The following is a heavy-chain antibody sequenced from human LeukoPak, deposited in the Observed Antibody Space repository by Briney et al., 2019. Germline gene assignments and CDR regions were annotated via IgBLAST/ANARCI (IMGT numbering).Heavy chain of an antibody. Sequence: ASVKVSCKASGYTLTDYYMHWVRQAPGQGLEWMGRINPNSGGTNYAQKFQGRVTMTRDTSISTAYMELSRLRSDDTAVYYCARDYCGGDCFPGYWGQGTLVTVSS. J-gene: IGHJ4*02. D-gene: IGHD2-21*02. CDR2: INPNSGGT. CDR3: ARDYCGGDCFPGY. V-gene: IGHV1-2*06. CDR1: GYTLTDYY.